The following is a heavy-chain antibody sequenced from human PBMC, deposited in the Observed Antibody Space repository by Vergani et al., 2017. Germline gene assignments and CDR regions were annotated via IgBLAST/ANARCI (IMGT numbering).Heavy chain of an antibody. CDR2: INTNTGNP. V-gene: IGHV7-4-1*02. D-gene: IGHD6-6*01. CDR1: GGTFSSYT. CDR3: AIPVYSSSSSFDP. Sequence: QVQLVQSGAEVKKPGSSVKVSCKASGGTFSSYTMNWVRQAPGQGLEWMGWINTNTGNPTYAQGFTGRFVFSLDTSVSTAYLQISSLKAEDTAVYYCAIPVYSSSSSFDPWGQGTLVTVSS. J-gene: IGHJ5*02.